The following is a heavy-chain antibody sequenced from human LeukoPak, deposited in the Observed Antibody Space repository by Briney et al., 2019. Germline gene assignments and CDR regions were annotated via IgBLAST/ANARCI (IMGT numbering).Heavy chain of an antibody. CDR1: GFTFSSYG. CDR3: AKESQRGYSYGYIRDYFDS. D-gene: IGHD5-18*01. Sequence: GGTLRLSCAASGFTFSSYGMRWVRRAPGKGLEWVAFIRYDGSNKYYADSVKGRFTISRDKSKNTLYLQMNSLRVEDTAVYYCAKESQRGYSYGYIRDYFDSWGQGTLVTVSS. J-gene: IGHJ4*02. V-gene: IGHV3-30*02. CDR2: IRYDGSNK.